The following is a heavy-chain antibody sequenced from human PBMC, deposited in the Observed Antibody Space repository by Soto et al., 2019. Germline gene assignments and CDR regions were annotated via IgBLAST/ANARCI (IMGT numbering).Heavy chain of an antibody. Sequence: DVQLVESGGGLVQPGRTLRLSCAASGFTFGDYAMHWVRQAPGKGLDWVSSISWNSVTLVYADSVKGRFTISRDNAQSSLYLQMKTLTPDDTGVYYCAKVAVTGPLFYYYYIDVWGQGATVTVSS. D-gene: IGHD2-15*01. CDR3: AKVAVTGPLFYYYYIDV. CDR2: ISWNSVTL. V-gene: IGHV3-9*01. J-gene: IGHJ6*03. CDR1: GFTFGDYA.